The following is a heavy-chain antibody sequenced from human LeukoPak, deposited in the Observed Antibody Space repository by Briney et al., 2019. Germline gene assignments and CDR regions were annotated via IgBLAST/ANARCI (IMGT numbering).Heavy chain of an antibody. CDR1: GFTFSSYE. D-gene: IGHD1-14*01. V-gene: IGHV3-48*03. CDR3: ARDTGDYYGMDV. J-gene: IGHJ6*02. Sequence: PGGSLRLSCAASGFTFSSYEMNWVRQAPGKGLEWVSYISSSGSTIYYADSVKGRFTISRDNAKDSLYLQMNSLRAEDTAVYYCARDTGDYYGMDVWGQGTTVTVSS. CDR2: ISSSGSTI.